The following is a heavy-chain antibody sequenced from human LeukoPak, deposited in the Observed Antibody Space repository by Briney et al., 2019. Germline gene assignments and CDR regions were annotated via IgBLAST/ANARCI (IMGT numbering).Heavy chain of an antibody. CDR2: IIPIFGTA. CDR1: GGTFSSYA. CDR3: ASTIVVVPAATDYFDY. V-gene: IGHV1-69*13. D-gene: IGHD2-2*01. Sequence: ASVKVSCKASGGTFSSYAISWVRQAPGQGLEWMGGIIPIFGTANYAQKFQGRVTITADESTSTAYMELSSLRSEDTVVYYCASTIVVVPAATDYFDYWGQGTLVTVSS. J-gene: IGHJ4*02.